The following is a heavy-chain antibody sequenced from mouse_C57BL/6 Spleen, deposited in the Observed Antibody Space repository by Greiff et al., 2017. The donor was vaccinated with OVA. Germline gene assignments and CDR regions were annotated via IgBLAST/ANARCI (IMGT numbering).Heavy chain of an antibody. CDR1: GFTFSDYG. V-gene: IGHV5-17*01. CDR3: ARLGGYFTSYWYFDV. Sequence: EVKLMESGGGLVKPGGSLKLSCAASGFTFSDYGMHWVRQAPEKGLEWVAYLSSGRSTIYSADTVKGRFTISRDNAKNTLFLQMTSLRSEDTAMYYCARLGGYFTSYWYFDVWGTGTTVTVSS. D-gene: IGHD2-3*01. J-gene: IGHJ1*03. CDR2: LSSGRSTI.